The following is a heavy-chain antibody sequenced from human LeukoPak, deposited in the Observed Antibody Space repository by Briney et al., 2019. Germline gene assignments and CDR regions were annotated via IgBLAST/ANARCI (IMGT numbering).Heavy chain of an antibody. J-gene: IGHJ4*02. Sequence: GGSLRLSCAASGFTFSSYAMSWVRQAPGKGLEWVSAISGSGGSTYYADSVKGRFTTSRDNAKNSLYLQMNSLRAEDTAVYYCASGTDYSKVYWGQGTLVTVSS. CDR1: GFTFSSYA. CDR3: ASGTDYSKVY. CDR2: ISGSGGST. D-gene: IGHD4-11*01. V-gene: IGHV3-23*01.